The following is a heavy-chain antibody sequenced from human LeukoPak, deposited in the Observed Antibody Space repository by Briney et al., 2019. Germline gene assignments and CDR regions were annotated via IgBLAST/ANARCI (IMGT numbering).Heavy chain of an antibody. Sequence: ASVKVSCKASGYTFTSYGISWVRQAPGQGLEWMGWICAYNGNTNYAQKLQGRVTMTTDTSTSTAYMELRSLRSDDTAVYYCAGSLGGYYDSSGYFDIWGQGTMVTVSS. CDR1: GYTFTSYG. J-gene: IGHJ3*02. CDR3: AGSLGGYYDSSGYFDI. CDR2: ICAYNGNT. V-gene: IGHV1-18*01. D-gene: IGHD3-22*01.